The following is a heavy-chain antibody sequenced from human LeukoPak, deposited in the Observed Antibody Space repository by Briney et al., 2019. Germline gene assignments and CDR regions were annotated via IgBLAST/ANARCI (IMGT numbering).Heavy chain of an antibody. V-gene: IGHV3-23*01. J-gene: IGHJ3*01. D-gene: IGHD4-17*01. CDR2: ITGSGGGT. CDR1: GFTFSNYA. CDR3: AKDPNGDHIGAFDF. Sequence: GGSLRLSCAASGFTFSNYALVWVRQAPGKGLEWVSAITGSGGGTDYADSVKGRFTISRDNSKNTLYLQMSSLRAEDTAVYYCAKDPNGDHIGAFDFWGQGTMVTVSS.